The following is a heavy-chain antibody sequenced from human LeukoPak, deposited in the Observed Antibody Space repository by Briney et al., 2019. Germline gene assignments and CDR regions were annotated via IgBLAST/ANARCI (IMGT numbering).Heavy chain of an antibody. J-gene: IGHJ4*02. V-gene: IGHV1-24*01. CDR2: FDAEDGET. CDR1: GHTLTELS. D-gene: IGHD3-10*01. CDR3: ATGGKFFYGSAFDY. Sequence: GASVKVCWKVCGHTLTELSMHLGRHAPGKGLEWMGSFDAEDGETIYAQKWQGRVTMTEDTSTDTAYMELSSLRYEATAVYYCATGGKFFYGSAFDYWGQGTLSPSPQ.